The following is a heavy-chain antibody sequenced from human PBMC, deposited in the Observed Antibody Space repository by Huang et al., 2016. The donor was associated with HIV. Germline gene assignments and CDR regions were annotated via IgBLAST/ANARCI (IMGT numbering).Heavy chain of an antibody. Sequence: VQLVESGGGLVQPGRSLRLSCSASGFTFDDYAMHWVRQAPGKVLEWVASIGWNSGVTGYTDSVRGRFTISRDNANNSLYLEMNGLRLEDTAIYFCAKDRYSSSWNYFDFWGQGALVIVSS. CDR1: GFTFDDYA. CDR2: IGWNSGVT. J-gene: IGHJ4*02. D-gene: IGHD4-4*01. CDR3: AKDRYSSSWNYFDF. V-gene: IGHV3-9*01.